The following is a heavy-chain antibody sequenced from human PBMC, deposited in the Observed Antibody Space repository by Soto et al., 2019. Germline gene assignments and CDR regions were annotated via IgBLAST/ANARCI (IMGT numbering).Heavy chain of an antibody. Sequence: SETLSLTCTVSGGSISSSSYYWGWIRQPPGKGLEWIGSIYCSGSTYYNPSLKSRVTISVDTSKNQFSLKLSSVTAADTAVYYCASNRIVVVPAAIPYYYYMDVWGKGTTVTVSS. CDR3: ASNRIVVVPAAIPYYYYMDV. D-gene: IGHD2-2*01. V-gene: IGHV4-39*01. CDR2: IYCSGST. J-gene: IGHJ6*03. CDR1: GGSISSSSYY.